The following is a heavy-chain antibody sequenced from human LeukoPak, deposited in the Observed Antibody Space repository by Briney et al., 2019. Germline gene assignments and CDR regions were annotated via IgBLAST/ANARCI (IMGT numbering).Heavy chain of an antibody. D-gene: IGHD3-3*01. CDR2: INSDGSST. V-gene: IGHV3-74*01. J-gene: IGHJ4*02. CDR1: GFSFSSSW. Sequence: GGSLRLSCAASGFSFSSSWMHWVRQAPGKGLVWVSRINSDGSSTDYADSVKGRLTISRDNAKNTLFLQMNSLRAEDTAVYYCARGAFGGLDYWGQGTLVTVSS. CDR3: ARGAFGGLDY.